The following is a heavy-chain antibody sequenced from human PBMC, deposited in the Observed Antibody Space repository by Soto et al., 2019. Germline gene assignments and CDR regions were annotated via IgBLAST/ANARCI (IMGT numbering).Heavy chain of an antibody. CDR2: ISGSGGST. J-gene: IGHJ5*02. Sequence: GSLRLSCAASGFTFSSYAMSWVRQAPGKGLEWVSAISGSGGSTYYADSVKGRFTISRDNSKNTLYLQMNSLRAEDTAVYYCSRGEYSSPRGVRWFDPWGQGTLVTVSS. V-gene: IGHV3-23*01. CDR1: GFTFSSYA. CDR3: SRGEYSSPRGVRWFDP. D-gene: IGHD6-6*01.